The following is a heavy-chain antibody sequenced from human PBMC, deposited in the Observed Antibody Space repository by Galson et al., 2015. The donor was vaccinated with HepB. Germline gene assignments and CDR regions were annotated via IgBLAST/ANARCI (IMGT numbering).Heavy chain of an antibody. CDR3: ARTVSDGTKFFDH. V-gene: IGHV1-69*02. CDR1: GGTFNSDT. Sequence: SVKVSCKASGGTFNSDTLSWVRQAPGQGLEWMGRIIPALDLANPAQNFQDRVTLTADKSTDTAYMELSSLRSEDTAIYYCARTVSDGTKFFDHWGQGTLLTVSS. J-gene: IGHJ4*02. D-gene: IGHD6-13*01. CDR2: IIPALDLA.